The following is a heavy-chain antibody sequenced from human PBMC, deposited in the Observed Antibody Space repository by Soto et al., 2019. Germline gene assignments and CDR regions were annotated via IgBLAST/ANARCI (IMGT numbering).Heavy chain of an antibody. J-gene: IGHJ4*02. CDR2: IYYSGST. Sequence: SETLSLTCTVSGGSISSGGYYWSWIRQHPGKGLVWIGYIYYSGSTNYYPSFKSRVTISVDTSKNQFSLNLRSVTPADTAVYYCARSDGRYWGQGTLVTVSS. CDR3: ARSDGRY. V-gene: IGHV4-61*08. CDR1: GGSISSGGYY.